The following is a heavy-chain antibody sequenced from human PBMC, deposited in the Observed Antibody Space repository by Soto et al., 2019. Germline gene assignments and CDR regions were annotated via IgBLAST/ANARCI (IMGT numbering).Heavy chain of an antibody. CDR3: ARHGST. CDR2: IYYSGIT. Sequence: SETLSLTCTVSGVSISNSSYYWGWIRRPPGKGLEWIGTIYYSGITYYNPSLKSRVTISVDTSKNQFSLKLTSVTAADTAVYYCARHGSTWGQGTLVTVSS. CDR1: GVSISNSSYY. J-gene: IGHJ5*02. V-gene: IGHV4-39*01.